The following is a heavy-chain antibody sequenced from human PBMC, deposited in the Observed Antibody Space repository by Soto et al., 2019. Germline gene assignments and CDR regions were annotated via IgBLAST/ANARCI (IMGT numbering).Heavy chain of an antibody. CDR3: ARHGST. CDR2: IYYSGIT. Sequence: SETLSLTCTVSGVSISNSSYYWGWIRRPPGKGLEWIGTIYYSGITYYNPSLKSRVTISVDTSKNQFSLKLTSVTAADTAVYYCARHGSTWGQGTLVTVSS. CDR1: GVSISNSSYY. J-gene: IGHJ5*02. V-gene: IGHV4-39*01.